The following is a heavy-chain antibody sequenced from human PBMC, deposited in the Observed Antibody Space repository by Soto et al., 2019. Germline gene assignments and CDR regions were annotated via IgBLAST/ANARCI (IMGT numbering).Heavy chain of an antibody. V-gene: IGHV5-51*01. CDR3: ARNLATVTTYYGMDV. CDR1: GYSFTSYW. J-gene: IGHJ6*02. Sequence: PGESLKISCKGSGYSFTSYWIGWVRQMPGKGLEWMGIIYPGDSDTRYSPSFQGQVTISADKSISTAYLQWSSLKASDTAMYYCARNLATVTTYYGMDVWGQGTTVTVSS. D-gene: IGHD4-17*01. CDR2: IYPGDSDT.